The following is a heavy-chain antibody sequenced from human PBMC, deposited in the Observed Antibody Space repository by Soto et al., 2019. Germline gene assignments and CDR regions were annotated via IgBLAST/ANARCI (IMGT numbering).Heavy chain of an antibody. CDR3: ARHGCSSTSCHVYYYYGMDV. D-gene: IGHD2-2*01. CDR2: IDPSDSYT. CDR1: GYSFTSYW. V-gene: IGHV5-10-1*01. Sequence: PGESLKISCKGSGYSFTSYWISWVRQMPGKGLEWMGRIDPSDSYTNYSPSFQGHVTISADKSISTAYLQWSSLKASDTAMYYCARHGCSSTSCHVYYYYGMDVWGQGTTVTVSS. J-gene: IGHJ6*02.